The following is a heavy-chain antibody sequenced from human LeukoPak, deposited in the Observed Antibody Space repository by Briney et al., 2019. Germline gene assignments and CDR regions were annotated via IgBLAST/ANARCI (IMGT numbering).Heavy chain of an antibody. Sequence: GRSLRLSCAASGFTFSSYGMNWVRQAPGTGLEWVSFITSGGSYKYYADSVKGRFTISRDNSKNTLYLQMNSLRAEDTAVYYCAKVAMGGRIHCFDYWGQGTLVTVSS. CDR3: AKVAMGGRIHCFDY. D-gene: IGHD2-15*01. CDR1: GFTFSSYG. CDR2: ITSGGSYK. J-gene: IGHJ4*02. V-gene: IGHV3-30*18.